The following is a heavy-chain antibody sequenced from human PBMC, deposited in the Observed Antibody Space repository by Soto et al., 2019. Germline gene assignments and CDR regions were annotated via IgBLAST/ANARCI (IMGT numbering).Heavy chain of an antibody. D-gene: IGHD4-17*01. Sequence: QVQLVQSGAEVKKPGASVKVSCKASGYTFTSYGISWVRQAPGQGLEWMGWISAYNGNTNYAQKLQGRVTMTTDTSTSTAYMALRSLRSDDTAVYYCARDNQLNYGDYDHDYYGMDVWGQGTTVTVSS. V-gene: IGHV1-18*01. CDR3: ARDNQLNYGDYDHDYYGMDV. CDR2: ISAYNGNT. CDR1: GYTFTSYG. J-gene: IGHJ6*02.